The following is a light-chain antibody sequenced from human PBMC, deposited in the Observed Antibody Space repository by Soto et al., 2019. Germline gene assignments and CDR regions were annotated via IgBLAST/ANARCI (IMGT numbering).Light chain of an antibody. V-gene: IGLV2-11*01. CDR2: DVS. CDR3: SSYAGSSVLI. CDR1: SSDVGGYNY. J-gene: IGLJ2*01. Sequence: QSALTQPRSVSGSPGQSVTISCSGTSSDVGGYNYVSWYQHHAGRAPKLMICDVSKRPSGVPDRFSGSKSGNTASLTISGLQSEDEADYYCSSYAGSSVLIFGGGTKLTVL.